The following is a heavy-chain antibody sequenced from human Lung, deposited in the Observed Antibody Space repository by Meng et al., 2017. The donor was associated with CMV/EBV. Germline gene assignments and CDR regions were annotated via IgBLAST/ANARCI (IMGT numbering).Heavy chain of an antibody. J-gene: IGHJ4*02. D-gene: IGHD4-11*01. CDR3: ARLYREVDY. CDR1: GGSISSSSYY. V-gene: IGHV3-11*01. CDR2: ISGSGSTV. Sequence: GGSLRLXCTVSGGSISSSSYYWGWIRQPPGKGLEWVSYISGSGSTVYYADSVKGRFTISRDNAKNSLYLQMNSLRAEDTAVYYCARLYREVDYWGQGTLVTVSS.